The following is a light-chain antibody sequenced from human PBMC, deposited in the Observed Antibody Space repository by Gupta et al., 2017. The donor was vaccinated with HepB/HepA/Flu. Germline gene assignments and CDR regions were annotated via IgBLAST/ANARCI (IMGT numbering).Light chain of an antibody. CDR1: QSVTYTSNTKNS. CDR2: WAS. J-gene: IGKJ4*01. Sequence: DIGMTQSPASLALSLVERATINFQSRQSVTYTSNTKNSQARYQQKPGQPPKLLIYWASIREPGVPDRFSGRGPGTDFTLTISSTQAEALTVYYSQRDDATPLTFGGGTKVEIK. V-gene: IGKV4-1*01. CDR3: QRDDATPLT.